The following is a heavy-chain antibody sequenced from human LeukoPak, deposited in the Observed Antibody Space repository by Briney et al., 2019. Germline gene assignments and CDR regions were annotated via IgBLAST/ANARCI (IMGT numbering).Heavy chain of an antibody. J-gene: IGHJ4*02. D-gene: IGHD3-3*01. V-gene: IGHV1-2*02. Sequence: ASVKVSCKASGYTFTGYYMHWVRQAPGQGLEWMGWINPNSGGTNYAQRFQGRVAMTRGTSITTAYMELSRLGSDDTAVYYCARDQSGYEDYWGQGTLVTVSS. CDR3: ARDQSGYEDY. CDR2: INPNSGGT. CDR1: GYTFTGYY.